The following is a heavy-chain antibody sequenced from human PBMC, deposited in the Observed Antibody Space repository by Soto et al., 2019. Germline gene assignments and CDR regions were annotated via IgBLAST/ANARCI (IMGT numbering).Heavy chain of an antibody. J-gene: IGHJ5*02. CDR3: ASDCRLYRRRTRPGFDP. V-gene: IGHV1-58*02. Sequence: ASVKVSCKASGFTFTSSAMQWVRQARGQRLEWIGWIVVGSGNTNYAQKFQERVTITRDMSTSTAYMELSSLRSEDTAVYYCASDCRLYRRRTRPGFDPWGQGTLVTVSS. CDR1: GFTFTSSA. CDR2: IVVGSGNT. D-gene: IGHD2-2*01.